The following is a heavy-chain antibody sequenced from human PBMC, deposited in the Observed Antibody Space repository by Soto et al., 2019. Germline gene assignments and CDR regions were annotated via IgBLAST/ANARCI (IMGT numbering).Heavy chain of an antibody. CDR3: ARRSHRDDYGDYLLTDY. Sequence: SETLSLTCTVSGGSISSSSYYWGWIRQPPGKGLEWIGSIYYSGSTYYNPSLKSRVTISVDTSKNQFSLKLSSVTAADTAVYYCARRSHRDDYGDYLLTDYWGQGTLVTVSS. CDR2: IYYSGST. D-gene: IGHD4-17*01. CDR1: GGSISSSSYY. J-gene: IGHJ4*02. V-gene: IGHV4-39*01.